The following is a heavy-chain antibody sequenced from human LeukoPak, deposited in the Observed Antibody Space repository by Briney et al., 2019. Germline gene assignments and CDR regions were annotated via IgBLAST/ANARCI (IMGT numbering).Heavy chain of an antibody. V-gene: IGHV3-15*01. CDR2: IKSKTDGGTT. D-gene: IGHD1-14*01. J-gene: IGHJ5*02. CDR3: TSTTGRRSFDP. Sequence: GGSLRLSCAASGFTFSNAWMSWVRQAPGKGLEWVGRIKSKTDGGTTDYAAPVKGRFTISRDGSKNTLYPQMNSLKTEDTAVYYCTSTTGRRSFDPWGQGTLVTVSS. CDR1: GFTFSNAW.